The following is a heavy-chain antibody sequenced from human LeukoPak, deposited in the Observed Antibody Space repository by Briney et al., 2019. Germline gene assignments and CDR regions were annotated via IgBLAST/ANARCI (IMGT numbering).Heavy chain of an antibody. J-gene: IGHJ4*02. Sequence: SETLSLTCTVSGGSISSYYWSWIRQPPGKGLEWIGEINHSGSTYYNPSLKSRVTISVDTSKNQFSLKLSSVTAADTAVYYCASQDGVAIDYWGQGTLVTVSS. CDR3: ASQDGVAIDY. V-gene: IGHV4-59*12. D-gene: IGHD2-8*01. CDR2: INHSGST. CDR1: GGSISSYY.